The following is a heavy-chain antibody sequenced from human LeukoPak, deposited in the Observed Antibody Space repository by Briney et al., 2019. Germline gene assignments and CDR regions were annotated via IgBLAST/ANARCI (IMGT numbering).Heavy chain of an antibody. V-gene: IGHV3-30*04. CDR1: GFTFSSYA. J-gene: IGHJ4*02. CDR2: ISYDGSDK. D-gene: IGHD2/OR15-2a*01. CDR3: CNFWVGRFDY. Sequence: GGSLRLSCAASGFTFSSYAMYWVRQAPGKGLEWVAVISYDGSDKFYADSVKGRFTISRDNAKNSLYLQMNSLRAEDTAVYYCCNFWVGRFDYWGQGTLVTVSS.